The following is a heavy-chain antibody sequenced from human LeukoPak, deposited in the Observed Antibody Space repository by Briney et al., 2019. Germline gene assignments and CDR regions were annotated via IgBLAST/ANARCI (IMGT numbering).Heavy chain of an antibody. V-gene: IGHV6-1*01. CDR2: TYYRSKWYN. J-gene: IGHJ3*02. CDR3: ARDRYDYIWGSYRRSGAFDI. CDR1: GDSVSSNSAA. D-gene: IGHD3-16*02. Sequence: SQTLSLTCAISGDSVSSNSAAWNWIRRSPSSGLEWLGRTYYRSKWYNDYAVSVKSRITINPDTSKNQFSLQLNSVTPEDTAVYYCARDRYDYIWGSYRRSGAFDIWGQGTMVTVSS.